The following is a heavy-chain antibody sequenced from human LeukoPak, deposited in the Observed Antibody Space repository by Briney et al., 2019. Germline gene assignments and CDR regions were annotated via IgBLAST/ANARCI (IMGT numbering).Heavy chain of an antibody. Sequence: AASVKVSCKASGGTFSSYAISWVRQAPGQGLEWMGGIIPIFGTANYAQKFQGRVTITADESTSTAYMGLSSLRSEDTAVYYCARESSSGSVFFDYWGQGTLVTVSS. CDR2: IIPIFGTA. J-gene: IGHJ4*02. V-gene: IGHV1-69*13. CDR1: GGTFSSYA. CDR3: ARESSSGSVFFDY. D-gene: IGHD3-22*01.